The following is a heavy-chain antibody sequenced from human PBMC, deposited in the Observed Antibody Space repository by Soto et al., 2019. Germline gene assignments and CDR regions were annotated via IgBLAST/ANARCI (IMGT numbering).Heavy chain of an antibody. CDR2: IWYDGSNK. CDR1: GFTFSSYG. J-gene: IGHJ6*02. Sequence: GGSLRLSCAASGFTFSSYGMHWVRQAPGKGLEWVAVIWYDGSNKYYADSVKGRFTISRDNSKNTLYLQMNSLRAEDTAVYYCARASLWFGELHPGGYYYGMDVWGQGTTVTVS. D-gene: IGHD3-10*01. V-gene: IGHV3-33*01. CDR3: ARASLWFGELHPGGYYYGMDV.